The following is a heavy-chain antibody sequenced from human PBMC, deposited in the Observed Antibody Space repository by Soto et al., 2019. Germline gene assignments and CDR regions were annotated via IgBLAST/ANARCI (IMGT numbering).Heavy chain of an antibody. J-gene: IGHJ6*02. CDR2: INPKSGDT. V-gene: IGHV1-2*02. Sequence: SVEVSVKASSYIFIAHVIPWMREAPGQGLEWMGWINPKSGDTGYAQKFQGRVTMTRDTSLDIVHMDLSGLTSDDAAVYYCARDTRGTRGFDEMDFWGQGTTVTV. CDR3: ARDTRGTRGFDEMDF. CDR1: SYIFIAHV. D-gene: IGHD2-2*01.